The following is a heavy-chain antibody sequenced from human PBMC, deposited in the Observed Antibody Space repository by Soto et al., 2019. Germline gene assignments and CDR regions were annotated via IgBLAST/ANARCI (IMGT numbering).Heavy chain of an antibody. D-gene: IGHD1-7*01. CDR3: AREREVTWNCMGAFDI. V-gene: IGHV3-21*01. CDR2: ISSSSSYI. Sequence: GGSLRLSWAASGCTFSSYSMNWVRQAPGKGLGWVSSISSSSSYIYYADSVKGRFTISRNNAKNSLYLQRNSRRAEATAVYYCAREREVTWNCMGAFDIWGQVPILTASS. J-gene: IGHJ3*02. CDR1: GCTFSSYS.